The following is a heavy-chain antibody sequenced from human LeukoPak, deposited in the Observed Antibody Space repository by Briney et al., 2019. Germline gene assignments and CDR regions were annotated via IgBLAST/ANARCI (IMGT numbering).Heavy chain of an antibody. D-gene: IGHD2-2*01. V-gene: IGHV4-4*02. Sequence: PSETLSLTCAVSGGSISSSNWWSWVRQPPEKGLEWIGEIYHSGSTYSNPSLKSRVTISVDTSKNQFTLKLSSVTAADTAVYYCARERRYCSSTSCYGAFDIWGQGTMVTVSS. J-gene: IGHJ3*02. CDR1: GGSISSSNW. CDR2: IYHSGST. CDR3: ARERRYCSSTSCYGAFDI.